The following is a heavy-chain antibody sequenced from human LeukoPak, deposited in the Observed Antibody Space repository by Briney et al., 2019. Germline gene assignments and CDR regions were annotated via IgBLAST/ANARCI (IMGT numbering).Heavy chain of an antibody. D-gene: IGHD3-3*01. J-gene: IGHJ6*03. CDR3: ARDQGFLEWFSYMDV. CDR1: GYTFTSYY. CDR2: INPSGGST. V-gene: IGHV1-46*01. Sequence: ASVKVSCKASGYTFTSYYMHWVRQAPGQGLEWMGIINPSGGSTSYAQKFQGRVTMTRDTSTSTVYMELSSLRSEDTAVYYCARDQGFLEWFSYMDVWGKGTTVTVSS.